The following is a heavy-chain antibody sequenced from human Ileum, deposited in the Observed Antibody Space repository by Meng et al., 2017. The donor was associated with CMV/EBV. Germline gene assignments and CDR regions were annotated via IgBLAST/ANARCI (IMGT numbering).Heavy chain of an antibody. J-gene: IGHJ4*02. Sequence: SQTLSLTCAISGDNVSSNSAAWHWIRQSPSRGLEWLGKTYYRSKWYHDYAVSLKSRITIHSDTSKNQFSLLLNSVTPEDTAVYYCGSWYFDYWGQGTLVTVSS. CDR3: GSWYFDY. CDR1: GDNVSSNSAA. CDR2: TYYRSKWYH. V-gene: IGHV6-1*01.